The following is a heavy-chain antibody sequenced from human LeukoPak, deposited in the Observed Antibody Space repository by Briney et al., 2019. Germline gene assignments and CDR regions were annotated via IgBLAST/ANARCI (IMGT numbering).Heavy chain of an antibody. CDR3: AGEYYYGSGEDY. Sequence: GGSLRLSCVASGFTFSDYYMSWVRQAPGKGLEWVSYISSSGSTIYYADSVKGRFTISRDNAKNSLYLQMNSLRAEDTAVYYCAGEYYYGSGEDYWGQGTLVTVSS. CDR1: GFTFSDYY. J-gene: IGHJ4*02. D-gene: IGHD3-10*01. CDR2: ISSSGSTI. V-gene: IGHV3-11*01.